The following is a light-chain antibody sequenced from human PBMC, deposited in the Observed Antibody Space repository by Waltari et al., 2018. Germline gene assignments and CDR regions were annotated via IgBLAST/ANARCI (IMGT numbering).Light chain of an antibody. CDR2: EVT. CDR1: SSDVGGYNY. CDR3: CSYAGLGIYV. J-gene: IGLJ1*01. V-gene: IGLV2-23*02. Sequence: QSALTQPASVSGSPGQSITISCTGSSSDVGGYNYVSWYQQYPGKVPKIMIYEVTKRTSGVSDRFSGSKSGNTASLTIYGLQSEDEADYYCCSYAGLGIYVFGTGTKVTVL.